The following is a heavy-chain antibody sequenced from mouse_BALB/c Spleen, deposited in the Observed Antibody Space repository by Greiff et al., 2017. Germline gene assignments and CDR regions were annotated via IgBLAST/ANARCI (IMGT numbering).Heavy chain of an antibody. J-gene: IGHJ4*01. CDR1: GYTFSSYW. V-gene: IGHV1-9*01. CDR3: ASGGGYPYYAMDY. CDR2: ILPGSGST. D-gene: IGHD2-2*01. Sequence: QVQLQQSGAELMKPGASVKISCKATGYTFSSYWIEWVKQRPGHGLEWIGEILPGSGSTNYNEKFKGKATFTAGTSSNTAYMQLSSLTSEDSAVYYCASGGGYPYYAMDYWGQGTSVTVSS.